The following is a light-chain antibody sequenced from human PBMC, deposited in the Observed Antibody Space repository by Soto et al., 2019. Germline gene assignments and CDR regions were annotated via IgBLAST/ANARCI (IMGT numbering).Light chain of an antibody. CDR2: GAS. Sequence: EIVMTQSPATLSVSPGGRATLSCRASQSISDTLAWYQQKPGQAPRLLIHGASTRATGFPARFSGSGSGTDFTLTISSLQSEDFAVDYCQQYNNWPWTFGQGTEVEIK. V-gene: IGKV3D-15*01. CDR1: QSISDT. J-gene: IGKJ1*01. CDR3: QQYNNWPWT.